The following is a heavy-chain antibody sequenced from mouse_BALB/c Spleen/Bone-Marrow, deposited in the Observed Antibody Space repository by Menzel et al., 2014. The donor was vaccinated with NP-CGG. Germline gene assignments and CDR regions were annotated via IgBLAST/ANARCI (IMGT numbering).Heavy chain of an antibody. CDR1: GFTFSSFG. D-gene: IGHD4-1*01. J-gene: IGHJ2*01. V-gene: IGHV5-17*02. CDR3: TRGGNWDDFDS. Sequence: EVKVVESGGGLVQPGGSRKLSCAASGFTFSSFGMHWVRQAPEKGLEWVAYISSGSSTIFYADTVEGRFTVSRDNPKNTLFLQMTSLRSEDTAMYFCTRGGNWDDFDSWGQGTTLTVSS. CDR2: ISSGSSTI.